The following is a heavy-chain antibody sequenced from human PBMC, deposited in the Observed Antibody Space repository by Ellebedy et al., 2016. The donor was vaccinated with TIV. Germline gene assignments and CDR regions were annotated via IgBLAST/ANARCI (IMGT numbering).Heavy chain of an antibody. D-gene: IGHD3-22*01. CDR3: ATLPDSSGYYSLREVY. CDR2: IIPIFGKA. V-gene: IGHV1-69*06. J-gene: IGHJ4*02. CDR1: GGTFSSYA. Sequence: AASVKVSCKASGGTFSSYAISWVRQAPGQGLEWMGGIIPIFGKANYAQKFQGRVTITADKSTSAAYMELSSLRSEDTALYYCATLPDSSGYYSLREVYWGQGTLVTVSS.